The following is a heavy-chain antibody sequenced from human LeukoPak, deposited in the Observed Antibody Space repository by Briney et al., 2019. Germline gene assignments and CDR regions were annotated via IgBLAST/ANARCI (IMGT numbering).Heavy chain of an antibody. CDR1: GFTFSSYC. CDR2: IRYDGSNK. CDR3: AKLSVGATPY. V-gene: IGHV3-30*02. J-gene: IGHJ4*02. Sequence: PGVSLRLSCAASGFTFSSYCMHWVRQAPGKGLEWVAFIRYDGSNKYYADWVKGRFTISRDNSKNTLYLQMNSLRAEETAVYYCAKLSVGATPYWGQGTLVTVSS. D-gene: IGHD1-26*01.